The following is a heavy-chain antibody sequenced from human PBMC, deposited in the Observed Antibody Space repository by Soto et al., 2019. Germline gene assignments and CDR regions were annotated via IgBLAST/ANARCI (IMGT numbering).Heavy chain of an antibody. V-gene: IGHV1-18*01. J-gene: IGHJ4*02. CDR1: GYIFTSYG. CDR3: ARGRYGEY. Sequence: GPEVKKPGASVKVSCKGSGYIFTSYGIAWVRQAPGQGLEWMGWISAHNGKTEYAQKFQGRVTVTRDTSTSTAYLELRSLRSDDTALYYCARGRYGEYWGQGALVTVSS. D-gene: IGHD3-10*01. CDR2: ISAHNGKT.